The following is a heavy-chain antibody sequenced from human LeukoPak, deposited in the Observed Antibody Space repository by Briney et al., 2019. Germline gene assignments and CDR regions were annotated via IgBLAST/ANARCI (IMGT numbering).Heavy chain of an antibody. J-gene: IGHJ4*02. V-gene: IGHV4-59*01. CDR3: ARNYGSGMEIDY. D-gene: IGHD3-10*01. CDR1: GGSISGYY. Sequence: SETLSLTCTVSGGSISGYYWSWIRQPPGKGLEWIAYIYYSGSTNYNPSLKSRVTISVDTSKNQFSLKLSSVTAADTAVYYCARNYGSGMEIDYWGQGTLVTVSS. CDR2: IYYSGST.